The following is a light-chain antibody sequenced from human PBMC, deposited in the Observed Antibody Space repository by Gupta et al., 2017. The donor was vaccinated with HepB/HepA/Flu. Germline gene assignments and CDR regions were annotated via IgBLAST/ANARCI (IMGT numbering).Light chain of an antibody. CDR1: QGIRSY. J-gene: IGKJ3*01. CDR3: QQHNSSQFT. CDR2: GAS. V-gene: IGKV1-9*01. Sequence: DIQLSQSPSFLSASVADRVTITCRASQGIRSYLAWYQQKPGKAPKLLIYGASTRKSGVPSRFSGSGSGTEFTLTISSLQPEDFAIYYCQQHNSSQFTFGHGTKVDIK.